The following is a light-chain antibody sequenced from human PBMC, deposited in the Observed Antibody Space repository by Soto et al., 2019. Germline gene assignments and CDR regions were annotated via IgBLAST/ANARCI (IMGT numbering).Light chain of an antibody. J-gene: IGKJ3*01. V-gene: IGKV3-15*01. CDR2: YAS. CDR1: ESVHRN. CDR3: EHYSNWPLM. Sequence: EMVMTQSPATLSVSPGERVTLSCRASESVHRNLAWYQQKPGQGPSLLIYYASTRATGVPDRITGSGSGTEFTLTICRLQSQDFGVYDCEHYSNWPLMFGPGTKVEIK.